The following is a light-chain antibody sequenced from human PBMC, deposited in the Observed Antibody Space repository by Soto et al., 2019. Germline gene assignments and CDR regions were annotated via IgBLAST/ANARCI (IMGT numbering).Light chain of an antibody. CDR3: AAWDDSLNGYV. CDR2: SNN. Sequence: QSVLTQPPSASGTPGQRVTISCSGSSSNIGSNTVNWYQPLPGTAPKLLIYSNNQRPSGVPDRFSGSKSGTSASLAISGLQSEDEADYYCAAWDDSLNGYVLGTGTKLTVL. J-gene: IGLJ1*01. CDR1: SSNIGSNT. V-gene: IGLV1-44*01.